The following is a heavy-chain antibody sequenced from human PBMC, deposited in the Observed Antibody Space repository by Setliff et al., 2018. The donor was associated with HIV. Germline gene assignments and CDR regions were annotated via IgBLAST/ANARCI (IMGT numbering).Heavy chain of an antibody. V-gene: IGHV4-59*08. CDR1: GDSINGYY. D-gene: IGHD3-22*01. J-gene: IGHJ3*02. Sequence: PSETLSLTCTVSGDSINGYYWSWFRQPPGRGLEWIGYIYSSGTTKYNPSLKSRVTILVDTSKNQFSLRLSSVTAADTAVYYCARASTMIVVVIKGFDIWGQGTMVTVSS. CDR2: IYSSGTT. CDR3: ARASTMIVVVIKGFDI.